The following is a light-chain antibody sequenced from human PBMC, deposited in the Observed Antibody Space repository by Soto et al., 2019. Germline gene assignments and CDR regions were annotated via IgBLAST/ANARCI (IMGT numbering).Light chain of an antibody. V-gene: IGKV1-5*01. CDR2: DAS. Sequence: DIQLTQSPSTLSASVGDRVTITCRASQSVTDWLAWYQQKPGKAPKLLIYDASSLQSGVPSRFSGSGSGTEFSLTISSLQSDDFATYQCQQYSRSCTFGQGTKVDIK. J-gene: IGKJ2*02. CDR1: QSVTDW. CDR3: QQYSRSCT.